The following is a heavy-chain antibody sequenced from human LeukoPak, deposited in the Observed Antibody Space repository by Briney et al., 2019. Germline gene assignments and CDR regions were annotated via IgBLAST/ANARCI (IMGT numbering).Heavy chain of an antibody. CDR3: ATDPYGDYNY. J-gene: IGHJ4*02. D-gene: IGHD4-17*01. CDR2: IIPIFGTA. CDR1: GGTFSSYA. Sequence: ASVKVSCKASGGTFSSYAISWVRQAPGQGLEWMGGIIPIFGTANYAQKFQGRVTITADESTSTAYMELSSPRSEDTAVYYCATDPYGDYNYWGQGTLVTVSS. V-gene: IGHV1-69*13.